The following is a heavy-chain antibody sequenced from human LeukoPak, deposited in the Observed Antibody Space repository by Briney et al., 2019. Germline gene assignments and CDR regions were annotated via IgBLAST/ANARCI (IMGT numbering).Heavy chain of an antibody. J-gene: IGHJ5*02. CDR3: ARDRLPAARNWFDP. CDR2: ISYDGSNK. CDR1: GFTFSSYA. D-gene: IGHD2-2*01. V-gene: IGHV3-30-3*01. Sequence: GRSLRLSCAASGFTFSSYAMHWVRQAPGKGLEWVAVISYDGSNKYYADSVKGRFTISRDNSKNTLYLQMNSLRAEDTAVYYCARDRLPAARNWFDPWGQGTLVTVSS.